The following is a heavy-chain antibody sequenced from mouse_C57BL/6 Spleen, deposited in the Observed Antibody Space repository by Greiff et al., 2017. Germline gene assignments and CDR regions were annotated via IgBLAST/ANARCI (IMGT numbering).Heavy chain of an antibody. V-gene: IGHV1-15*01. CDR3: TRPFITTGGYAMDY. D-gene: IGHD1-1*01. Sequence: QVQLQQSGAELVRPGASVTLSCKASGYTFTDYEMHWVKQTPVHGLEWIGAIDPETGGTAYNQKFKGKAILTTDKSSSPAYMELRSLTSEDSAFYYCTRPFITTGGYAMDYWGQGTSVTVSS. CDR2: IDPETGGT. CDR1: GYTFTDYE. J-gene: IGHJ4*01.